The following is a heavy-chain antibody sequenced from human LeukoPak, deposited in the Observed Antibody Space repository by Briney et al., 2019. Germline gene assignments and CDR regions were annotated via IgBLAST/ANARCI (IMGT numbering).Heavy chain of an antibody. D-gene: IGHD1-26*01. V-gene: IGHV1-69*05. CDR1: GGTFSSYA. CDR2: IIPIFGTA. J-gene: IGHJ4*02. CDR3: ARTRKVGGPLDY. Sequence: SVKVSXKASGGTFSSYAISWVRQAPGQGLEWMGGIIPIFGTANYAQKFQGRVTITTDESTSTAYMELSSLRSEDTAVYYCARTRKVGGPLDYWGQGTLVTVSS.